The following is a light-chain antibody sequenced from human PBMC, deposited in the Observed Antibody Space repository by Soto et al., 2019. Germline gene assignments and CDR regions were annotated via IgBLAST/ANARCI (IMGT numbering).Light chain of an antibody. V-gene: IGKV1-39*01. CDR1: QRITTY. Sequence: IHMTQSPSSLSASVGDRVTITCRASQRITTYLNWYQQKPGEAPKLLISTSGTLQRGVPSRFTGSGSGTDYTLTITGLEPADFATSCCQHTYNTPYTFGQGTKFEIK. CDR2: TSG. CDR3: QHTYNTPYT. J-gene: IGKJ2*01.